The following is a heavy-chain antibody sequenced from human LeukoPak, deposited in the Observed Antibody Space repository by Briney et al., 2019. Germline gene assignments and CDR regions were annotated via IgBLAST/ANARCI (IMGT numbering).Heavy chain of an antibody. CDR3: ARGGWTLRYFDWLLY. V-gene: IGHV3-7*01. CDR2: IKQDGSEK. J-gene: IGHJ4*02. Sequence: GGSLRLSYAASGFTFSSYWMSWVRQAPGKGLEWVANIKQDGSEKYYVDSVKGRFTISRDNAKNSLYLQMNSLRAEDTAVYYCARGGWTLRYFDWLLYWGQGTLVTVSS. CDR1: GFTFSSYW. D-gene: IGHD3-9*01.